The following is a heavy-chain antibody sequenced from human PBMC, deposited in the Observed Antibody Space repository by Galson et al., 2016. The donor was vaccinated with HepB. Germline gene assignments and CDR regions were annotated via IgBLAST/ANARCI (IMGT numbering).Heavy chain of an antibody. Sequence: SETLSLTCAVYGASFSGYYWSWIRQPPGKGLEWIGEINHSGGTNYNSSLKSRVTIAADTSRNQFSLRLNSVTAADTAVYYCARGGSGLRLGIYCGQGTLVTVSS. J-gene: IGHJ4*02. CDR3: ARGGSGLRLGIY. D-gene: IGHD1-1*01. CDR1: GASFSGYY. CDR2: INHSGGT. V-gene: IGHV4-34*01.